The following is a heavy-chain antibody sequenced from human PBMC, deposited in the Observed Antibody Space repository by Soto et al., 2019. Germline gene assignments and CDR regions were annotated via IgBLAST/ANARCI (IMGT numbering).Heavy chain of an antibody. CDR2: IYHTGST. Sequence: QVQLQESGPGLVKPSGTLSLSCAVSGGSISSSNWWTWVRQPPGKGLEWIGDIYHTGSTNYNPSLKSRVTISLDKSKDQFSLNLSSVPAADTAVYYCARRGVTTDYWGQGTLVTVSS. J-gene: IGHJ4*02. CDR1: GGSISSSNW. CDR3: ARRGVTTDY. D-gene: IGHD4-17*01. V-gene: IGHV4-4*02.